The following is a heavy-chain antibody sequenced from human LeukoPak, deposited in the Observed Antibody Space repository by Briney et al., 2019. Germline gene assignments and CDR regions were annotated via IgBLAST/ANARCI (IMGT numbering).Heavy chain of an antibody. CDR2: IYYSGST. J-gene: IGHJ3*02. CDR1: GGSISSYY. Sequence: PSETLSPTCTVSGGSISSYYWSWIRQPPGKGLEWIGYIYYSGSTNYNPSLKSRVTISVDTSKNQFSLKLSSVTAADTAVYYCARADPPDAFDIWGQGTMVTVSS. CDR3: ARADPPDAFDI. V-gene: IGHV4-59*01.